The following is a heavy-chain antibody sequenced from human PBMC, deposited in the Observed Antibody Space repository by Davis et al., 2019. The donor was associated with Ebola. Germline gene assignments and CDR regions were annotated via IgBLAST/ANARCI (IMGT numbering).Heavy chain of an antibody. CDR1: GYSFTSYW. CDR3: ARRIEMAHWYFDL. J-gene: IGHJ2*01. D-gene: IGHD5-24*01. V-gene: IGHV5-51*01. CDR2: IYPGDSDT. Sequence: PGGSLRLSCKGSGYSFTSYWIGWVRQMPGKGLEWMGIIYPGDSDTRYSPSFQGQVTISADKSISTAYLQWSSLKASDTAMYYCARRIEMAHWYFDLWGRGTLVTVSS.